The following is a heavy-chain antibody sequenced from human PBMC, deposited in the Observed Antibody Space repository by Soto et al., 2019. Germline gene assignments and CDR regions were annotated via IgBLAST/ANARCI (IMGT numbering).Heavy chain of an antibody. J-gene: IGHJ5*02. CDR2: INPSGGST. CDR1: GYTFTSYY. CDR3: ARDLDILTGHGRFDP. D-gene: IGHD3-9*01. Sequence: ASVKVSCKASGYTFTSYYMHWVRQAPGQGLEWMGIINPSGGSTSYAQKFQGRVTMTRDTSTSTVYMELSSLRSEDTAVYYCARDLDILTGHGRFDPWGQGSLVIVSS. V-gene: IGHV1-46*03.